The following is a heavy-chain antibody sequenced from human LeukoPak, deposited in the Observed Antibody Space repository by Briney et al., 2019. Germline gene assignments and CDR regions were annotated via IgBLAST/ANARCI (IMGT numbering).Heavy chain of an antibody. CDR2: IIPIFGTA. CDR1: VGIFSSYA. J-gene: IGHJ5*02. Sequence: SSVNVSCKASVGIFSSYAISWVRPARARGGEWMGMIIPIFGTANYTQKFQGRVTITTDTSTSTAYMELSSLRSEDTAVYYCARAIDYSSTSCVSRDVNTWGQGTLVTVSS. CDR3: ARAIDYSSTSCVSRDVNT. D-gene: IGHD2-2*01. V-gene: IGHV1-69*05.